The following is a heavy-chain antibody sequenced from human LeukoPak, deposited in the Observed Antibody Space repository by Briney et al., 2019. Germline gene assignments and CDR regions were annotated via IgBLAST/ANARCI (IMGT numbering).Heavy chain of an antibody. Sequence: PGGSLRLSCAASGFTFSSYAMSWVRQAPGKGLEWVSAISGSGGNTYYADSVKGRFTISRDNSKNTLYLQMNSLRAEDTAVYYCAKDPDIVVVPALNSFDYWGQGTLVTVSS. CDR3: AKDPDIVVVPALNSFDY. CDR2: ISGSGGNT. CDR1: GFTFSSYA. V-gene: IGHV3-23*01. D-gene: IGHD2-2*01. J-gene: IGHJ4*02.